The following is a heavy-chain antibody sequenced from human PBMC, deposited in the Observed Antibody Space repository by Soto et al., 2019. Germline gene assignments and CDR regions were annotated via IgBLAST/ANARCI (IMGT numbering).Heavy chain of an antibody. J-gene: IGHJ6*02. CDR1: GFTFSSYA. CDR3: ARVRYYYYYYGMDV. CDR2: ISYDESNK. V-gene: IGHV3-30-3*01. Sequence: QVQLVESGGGVVQPGRSLRLSCAASGFTFSSYAMHWVRQAPGKGLEWVAVISYDESNKYYADSVKGRFTISRDNSKNTLYLQMNSLRAEDTAVYYCARVRYYYYYYGMDVWGQGTTVTVSS. D-gene: IGHD3-16*02.